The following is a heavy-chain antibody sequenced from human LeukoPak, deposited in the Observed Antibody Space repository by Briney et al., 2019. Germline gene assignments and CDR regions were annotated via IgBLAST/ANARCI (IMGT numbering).Heavy chain of an antibody. Sequence: SETLSLTXTVSGGSISSYYWSWIRQPPGKGLEWIGYIYYSGSTNYNPSLKSRVTISVDTSKNQFSLKLSSVTAADTAVYYCARGSASYYFDYWGQGTLVTVSS. CDR2: IYYSGST. CDR1: GGSISSYY. D-gene: IGHD6-6*01. V-gene: IGHV4-59*01. CDR3: ARGSASYYFDY. J-gene: IGHJ4*02.